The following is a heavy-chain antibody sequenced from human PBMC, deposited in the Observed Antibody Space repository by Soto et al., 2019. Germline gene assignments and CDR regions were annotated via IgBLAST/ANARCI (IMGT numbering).Heavy chain of an antibody. Sequence: EVQLLESGGGLVQPGGSLRLSCAASGFTFSSYAMSWVRQAPGKGLEWVSAISGSGGSTYYADSVKGRFTISRDNSKNTLYLQMNSLRAEDTAVCYCAKDSWNSSSWYVSSAFDYWGQGTLVTVSS. CDR3: AKDSWNSSSWYVSSAFDY. CDR1: GFTFSSYA. J-gene: IGHJ4*02. CDR2: ISGSGGST. V-gene: IGHV3-23*01. D-gene: IGHD6-13*01.